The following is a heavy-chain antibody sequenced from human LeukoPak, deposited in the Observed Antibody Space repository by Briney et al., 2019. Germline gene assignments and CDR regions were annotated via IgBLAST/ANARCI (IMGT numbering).Heavy chain of an antibody. D-gene: IGHD3-9*01. CDR3: AKDWHILTGRNCFDP. CDR1: GYTFTGYY. Sequence: ASVKVSCKASGYTFTGYYMHWVRQAPGQGLEWMGWVTSYNGDTNYAQKFQGRVTMSTGTSTSTAYMELRSLRFDDTAIYYCAKDWHILTGRNCFDPWGQGTLVTVSS. V-gene: IGHV1-18*04. J-gene: IGHJ5*02. CDR2: VTSYNGDT.